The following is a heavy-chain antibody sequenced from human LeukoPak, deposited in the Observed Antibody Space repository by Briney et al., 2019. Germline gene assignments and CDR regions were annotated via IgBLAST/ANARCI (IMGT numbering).Heavy chain of an antibody. CDR2: INPNSGGT. Sequence: ASVKVSCKASGYTFTGYYMHWVRQAPGQGLEWMGWINPNSGGTNYAQKLQGRVTMTTDTSTSTAYMELRSLRSDDTAVYYCARSITMVRGVTSLPSKYSYGMDVWGQGTTVTVSS. D-gene: IGHD3-10*01. CDR3: ARSITMVRGVTSLPSKYSYGMDV. V-gene: IGHV1-2*02. CDR1: GYTFTGYY. J-gene: IGHJ6*02.